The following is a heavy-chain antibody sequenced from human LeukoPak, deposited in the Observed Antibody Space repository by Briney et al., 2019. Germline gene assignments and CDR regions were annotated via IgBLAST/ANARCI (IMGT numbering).Heavy chain of an antibody. J-gene: IGHJ4*02. D-gene: IGHD1-14*01. CDR2: MNPNSGNT. CDR1: GYTFTSYD. V-gene: IGHV1-8*01. CDR3: AYYHVSEEPPTF. Sequence: ASVKVSCKASGYTFTSYDINWVRQATGQGLEWMGWMNPNSGNTGYAQKFQGRVTMTRNTSISTAYMELSSLRSEDTAVYYCAYYHVSEEPPTFWGQGTLVTVSS.